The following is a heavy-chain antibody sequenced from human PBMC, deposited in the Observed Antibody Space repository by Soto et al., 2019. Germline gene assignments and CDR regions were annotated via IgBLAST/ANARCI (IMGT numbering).Heavy chain of an antibody. CDR2: ISNDGSNK. Sequence: AGSLRLSCAASGFRISGYGMHWVRQAPGKGLERLAAISNDGSNKYYGDPVQGRFTTSRDNSKNTQYSQINSLRAEDAAAFYYAKDGKGDHNYCKPQDSWGNVTLVTVSS. J-gene: IGHJ5*01. V-gene: IGHV3-30*18. D-gene: IGHD1-1*01. CDR1: GFRISGYG. CDR3: AKDGKGDHNYCKPQDS.